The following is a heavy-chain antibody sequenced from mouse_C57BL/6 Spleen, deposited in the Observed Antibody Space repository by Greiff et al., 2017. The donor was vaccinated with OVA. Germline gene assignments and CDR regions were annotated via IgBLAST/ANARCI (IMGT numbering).Heavy chain of an antibody. V-gene: IGHV1-64*01. Sequence: VQLQQPGAELVKPGASVKLSCKASGYTFTSYWMHWVKQRPGQGLEWIGMIHPNSGSTNYNEKFKSKATLTVDKSSSTAYMQLSSLTSEDSAVYYCARTLAQYYAMDYWGQGTSVTVSS. CDR1: GYTFTSYW. D-gene: IGHD4-1*01. CDR2: IHPNSGST. J-gene: IGHJ4*01. CDR3: ARTLAQYYAMDY.